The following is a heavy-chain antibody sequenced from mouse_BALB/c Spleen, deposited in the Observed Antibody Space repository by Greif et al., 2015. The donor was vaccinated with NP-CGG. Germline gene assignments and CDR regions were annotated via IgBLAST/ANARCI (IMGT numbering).Heavy chain of an antibody. J-gene: IGHJ3*01. CDR2: IYPGDGDT. CDR3: AKHYRYDGEAVWFAY. CDR1: GYAFSSYW. V-gene: IGHV1-80*01. D-gene: IGHD2-14*01. Sequence: QVQLQQSGAELVRPGSSVKISCKASGYAFSSYWMNWVKQRPGQGLEWIGQIYPGDGDTNYNGKFKGKATLTADKSSSTAYMQLSSLTSEDSAVYFCAKHYRYDGEAVWFAYWGQGTLVTVSA.